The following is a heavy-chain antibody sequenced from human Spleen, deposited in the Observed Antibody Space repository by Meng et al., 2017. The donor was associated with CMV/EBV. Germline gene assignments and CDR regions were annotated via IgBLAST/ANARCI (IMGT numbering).Heavy chain of an antibody. CDR1: GGSISSSSYY. CDR2: IYYSGST. J-gene: IGHJ6*02. V-gene: IGHV4-39*01. Sequence: GSLRLSCTVSGGSISSSSYYWGWIRQPPGKGLEWIGSIYYSGSTYYNPSLKSRVTISVDTSKNQFSLKLSSVTAADTAVYYCARFRDYGMDVWGQGTTVTVSS. CDR3: ARFRDYGMDV.